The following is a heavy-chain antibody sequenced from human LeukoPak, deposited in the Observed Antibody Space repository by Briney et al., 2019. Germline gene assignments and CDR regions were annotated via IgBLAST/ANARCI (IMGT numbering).Heavy chain of an antibody. Sequence: GASVKVSCKASGYTFTSYSISWVRQAPGQGLEWLGWITTYNGNTNYAQKLQGRVTMTTDTSTSTAYMELRSLRSDDTAVYYCARQEGSSGYYAFDYWGQGTLVTASS. V-gene: IGHV1-18*01. D-gene: IGHD3-22*01. CDR2: ITTYNGNT. J-gene: IGHJ4*02. CDR1: GYTFTSYS. CDR3: ARQEGSSGYYAFDY.